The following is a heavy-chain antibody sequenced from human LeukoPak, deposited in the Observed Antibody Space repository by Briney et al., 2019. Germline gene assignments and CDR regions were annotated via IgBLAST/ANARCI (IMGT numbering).Heavy chain of an antibody. CDR2: MNPNSGNT. V-gene: IGHV1-8*02. CDR1: GYTFTGYY. CDR3: ARASRRDGYNLRY. J-gene: IGHJ4*02. D-gene: IGHD5-24*01. Sequence: ASVKVSCKASGYTFTGYYMHWVRQATGQGLEWMGWMNPNSGNTGYAQKFQGRVTMTRNTSISTAYMELSSLRSEDTAVYYCARASRRDGYNLRYWGQGTLVTVSS.